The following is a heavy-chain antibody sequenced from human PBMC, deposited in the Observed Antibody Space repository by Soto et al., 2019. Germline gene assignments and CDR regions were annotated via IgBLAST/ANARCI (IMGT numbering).Heavy chain of an antibody. D-gene: IGHD3-22*01. CDR2: IFYSGST. Sequence: SETLSLTCTVSGGSISRGDYYWSWIRQPPGKGLEWIGYIFYSGSTYYNPSLKSRVTISVDTSKNQFSLKLSSVTAADTAVYYCARAPYYYDSSGYSFDYWGQGTLVTVSS. CDR3: ARAPYYYDSSGYSFDY. V-gene: IGHV4-30-4*08. CDR1: GGSISRGDYY. J-gene: IGHJ4*02.